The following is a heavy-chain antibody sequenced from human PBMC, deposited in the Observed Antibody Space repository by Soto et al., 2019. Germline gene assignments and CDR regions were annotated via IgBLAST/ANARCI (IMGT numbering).Heavy chain of an antibody. D-gene: IGHD6-13*01. CDR3: ARVDSIAAAGTGWFDP. CDR2: INHSGST. V-gene: IGHV4-34*01. CDR1: GGSFSGYY. J-gene: IGHJ5*02. Sequence: SETLSLTCAVYGGSFSGYYWSWIRQPPGKGLEWIGEINHSGSTNYNPSLKSRVTISVDTSKNQFSLKLRSVTAADTAVYYCARVDSIAAAGTGWFDPWGQGTLVTVSS.